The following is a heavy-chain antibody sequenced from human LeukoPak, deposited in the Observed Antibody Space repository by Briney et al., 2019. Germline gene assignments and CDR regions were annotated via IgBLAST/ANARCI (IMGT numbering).Heavy chain of an antibody. J-gene: IGHJ3*02. V-gene: IGHV4-59*01. Sequence: SETLSLTCSVSGGAISSYYWSWIRRPPGKGLEWIGFIYYSGSTNYNPSLKSRVTISVDTSKNQFSLKLSSVTAADTAVYYCARVGLLGNDFDIWGQGTMVTVSS. CDR3: ARVGLLGNDFDI. D-gene: IGHD7-27*01. CDR2: IYYSGST. CDR1: GGAISSYY.